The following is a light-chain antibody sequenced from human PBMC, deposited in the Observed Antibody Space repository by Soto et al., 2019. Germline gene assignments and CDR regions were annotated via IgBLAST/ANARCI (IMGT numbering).Light chain of an antibody. CDR2: NNN. CDR3: AAWDDSPTGPV. J-gene: IGLJ3*02. V-gene: IGLV1-44*01. CDR1: SSNIGSNT. Sequence: QSVLTQPPSASGTPGQRVAISCSGSSSNIGSNTVNWYQQVPGTAPKLLIYNNNQRPSGVPDRFSGSKSGTSAALAISGLQSEDEADYYCAAWDDSPTGPVFGGGTQLTVL.